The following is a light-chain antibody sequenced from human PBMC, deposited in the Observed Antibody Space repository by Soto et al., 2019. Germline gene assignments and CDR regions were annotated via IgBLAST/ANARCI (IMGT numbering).Light chain of an antibody. Sequence: QSVLTQPASVSGSPGQSITISCTGSSSDVGGYSHVSWFQQHPGKAPKLMIYDVTKRPSGVPDRFSGSKSGNTASLTISGLQAEDESDYYCCSFAGTYTIFGGGTKLTVL. J-gene: IGLJ2*01. CDR2: DVT. CDR3: CSFAGTYTI. CDR1: SSDVGGYSH. V-gene: IGLV2-11*01.